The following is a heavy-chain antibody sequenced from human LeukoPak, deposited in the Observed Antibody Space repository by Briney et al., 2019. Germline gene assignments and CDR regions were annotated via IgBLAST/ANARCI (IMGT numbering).Heavy chain of an antibody. V-gene: IGHV4-59*01. D-gene: IGHD3-10*01. CDR3: ARSLYYGSGSYYRNWYFDL. CDR2: IYNSGST. J-gene: IGHJ2*01. Sequence: SETLSLTCTVSGGSITNYYCNWIRQPPGKGLEWVGHIYNSGSTKYDPSLTSRVTISVDTSKNQFSLKLSSVTAADTAVYYCARSLYYGSGSYYRNWYFDLWGRGTLVTVST. CDR1: GGSITNYY.